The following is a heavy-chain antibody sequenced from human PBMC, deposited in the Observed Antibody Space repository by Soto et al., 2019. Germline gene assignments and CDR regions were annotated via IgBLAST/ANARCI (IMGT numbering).Heavy chain of an antibody. CDR3: AKELGRQCFDH. J-gene: IGHJ4*02. CDR2: ISGSGGST. Sequence: EVQLLESGGGLVQPGGSLRLSCAASGFTFSIYGMSWVRQAPGKGLEWVSAISGSGGSTYYADSVKGRFTISRDTAKNARYLQMSSLRVEDTAVYYCAKELGRQCFDHWGQGALVTVSS. D-gene: IGHD6-19*01. V-gene: IGHV3-23*01. CDR1: GFTFSIYG.